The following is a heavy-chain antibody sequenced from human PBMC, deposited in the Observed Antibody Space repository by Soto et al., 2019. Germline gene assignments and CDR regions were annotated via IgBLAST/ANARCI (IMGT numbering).Heavy chain of an antibody. J-gene: IGHJ4*02. V-gene: IGHV4-39*01. CDR3: ARQASY. Sequence: QLQLQESGPGLVKPSETLSLTCNVSGVSISDTSYYWGWIRQPPGKGLEWIGTVYFNGKTFYNPSLKSRHTISVDRSKNQISLRLTSVTAADTAVYYCARQASYWGQGTLVAVSS. CDR2: VYFNGKT. CDR1: GVSISDTSYY.